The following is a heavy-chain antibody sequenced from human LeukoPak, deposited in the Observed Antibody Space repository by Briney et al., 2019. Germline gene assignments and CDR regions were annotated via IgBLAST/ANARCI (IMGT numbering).Heavy chain of an antibody. CDR1: GFTFSSYG. CDR2: ISGSGGST. D-gene: IGHD3-22*01. J-gene: IGHJ4*02. Sequence: GGSLRLSCAASGFTFSSYGMHWVRQAPGKGLEWVSCISGSGGSTYYADSVKGRFTLSRDNSKNTVYLQMNSLRAEDTAVYYCAKHGSYYYDSSGHYTRGQGTLVTVSS. CDR3: AKHGSYYYDSSGHYT. V-gene: IGHV3-23*01.